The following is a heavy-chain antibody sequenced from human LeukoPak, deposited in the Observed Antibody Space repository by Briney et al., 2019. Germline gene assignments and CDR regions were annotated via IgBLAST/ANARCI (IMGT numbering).Heavy chain of an antibody. CDR2: INHSGST. CDR1: GGSFSGYY. J-gene: IGHJ5*02. CDR3: ARGRYCSSTSCHHNWFDP. V-gene: IGHV4-34*01. Sequence: SETLSLTCAVYGGSFSGYYWSWICQPPGKGLEWIGEINHSGSTNYNPSLKSRVTISVDTSKNQFSLKLSSVTAADTAVYYCARGRYCSSTSCHHNWFDPWGQGTLVTVSS. D-gene: IGHD2-2*01.